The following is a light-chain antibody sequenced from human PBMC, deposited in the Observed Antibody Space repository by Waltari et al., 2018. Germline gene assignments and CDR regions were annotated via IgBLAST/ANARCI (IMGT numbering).Light chain of an antibody. Sequence: EIVLTQSPATLSLSPGERATLSCRASQSVSTSLGWYQQKPGQAPRPLIYDVSSRATDIPARFSGSGSGTDFTLTISSLEPEDFAVYYCQQRSNWPSITFGQGTRLEIK. CDR2: DVS. CDR1: QSVSTS. J-gene: IGKJ5*01. V-gene: IGKV3-11*01. CDR3: QQRSNWPSIT.